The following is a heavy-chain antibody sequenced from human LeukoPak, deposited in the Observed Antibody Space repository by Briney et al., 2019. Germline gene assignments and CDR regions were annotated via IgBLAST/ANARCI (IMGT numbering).Heavy chain of an antibody. Sequence: GGSLRLSSAASGGSISSYWMHWVRQAPGKGLVWVSHINGAGTSTSYADSVKGRFTISRDNAKNTMYLHMSSLRAEDTAVYYCARDTNWFAPWGQGTLVTVSS. CDR3: ARDTNWFAP. V-gene: IGHV3-74*01. J-gene: IGHJ5*02. CDR1: GGSISSYW. CDR2: INGAGTST.